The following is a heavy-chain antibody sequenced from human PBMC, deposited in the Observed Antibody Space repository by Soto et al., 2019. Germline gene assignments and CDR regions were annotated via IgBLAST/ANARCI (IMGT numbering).Heavy chain of an antibody. CDR3: ARETYYDFWSGYDPGWFDP. CDR2: IYSGGST. J-gene: IGHJ5*02. D-gene: IGHD3-3*01. Sequence: EVQLVETGGGLIQPGGSLRLSCAASGFTVSSNYMSWVRQAPGKGLEWVSVIYSGGSTYYADSVKGRFTISRDNSKNTLYLQMNSLRAEDTAVYYCARETYYDFWSGYDPGWFDPWGQGTLVTVSS. CDR1: GFTVSSNY. V-gene: IGHV3-53*02.